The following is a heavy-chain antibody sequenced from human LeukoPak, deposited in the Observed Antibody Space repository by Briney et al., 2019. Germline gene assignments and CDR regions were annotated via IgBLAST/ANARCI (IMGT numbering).Heavy chain of an antibody. CDR1: GFTFSSYA. CDR2: ISYDGSNK. D-gene: IGHD6-6*01. V-gene: IGHV3-30*04. J-gene: IGHJ6*03. CDR3: AREEYSSSSSFYYYYYMDV. Sequence: PGGSLRLSCAASGFTFSSYAMHWVRQAPGKGLEWVAVISYDGSNKYYADSVKGRFTISRDNSKNTLYLQMNSLRAEDTAVYYCAREEYSSSSSFYYYYYMDVWGKGTTVTVSS.